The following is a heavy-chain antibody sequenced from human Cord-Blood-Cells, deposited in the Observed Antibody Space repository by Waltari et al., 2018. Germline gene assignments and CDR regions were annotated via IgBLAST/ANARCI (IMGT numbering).Heavy chain of an antibody. Sequence: QLQLQESGPGLVKASETLSLTCTVSGGSIRSSSYYWVWIPQPLGKGLEWIGSIYYSGRTYYNPSLKSRVTISVDTSKHQFSLKLSSVTAADTAVYYCARQILGYCSSTSCYVDAFDIWGQGTMVTVSS. CDR1: GGSIRSSSYY. D-gene: IGHD2-2*01. CDR2: IYYSGRT. CDR3: ARQILGYCSSTSCYVDAFDI. V-gene: IGHV4-39*01. J-gene: IGHJ3*02.